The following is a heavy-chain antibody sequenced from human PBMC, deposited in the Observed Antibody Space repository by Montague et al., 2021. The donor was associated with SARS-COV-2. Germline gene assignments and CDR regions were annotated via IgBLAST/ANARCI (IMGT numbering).Heavy chain of an antibody. J-gene: IGHJ6*02. D-gene: IGHD1-1*01. CDR3: TSGREGNYNVMDV. V-gene: IGHV6-1*01. Sequence: CAISGDSVSRHSATSNWLTQSPPTDLECLGRTYYRSKWYNDYAVSVRGRVTINPDTSKNQFSLQLNSVTPEDTAIYYCTSGREGNYNVMDVWGQGTTVTVSS. CDR2: TYYRSKWYN. CDR1: GDSVSRHSAT.